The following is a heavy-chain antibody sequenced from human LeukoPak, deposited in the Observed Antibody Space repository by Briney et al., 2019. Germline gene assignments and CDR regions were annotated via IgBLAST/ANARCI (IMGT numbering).Heavy chain of an antibody. V-gene: IGHV6-1*01. CDR1: GDSVSSNNAA. J-gene: IGHJ4*02. Sequence: SQTLSLTCDISGDSVSSNNAAWNWIRQSPSRGLGWLGRTYYRSKWFNDYAVSVDSRISITPDTSKNQFSLQLNSVTPEDTAVYYCARGDSSIAVTGTAFDYWGQGTLVTVSS. CDR3: ARGDSSIAVTGTAFDY. D-gene: IGHD6-19*01. CDR2: TYYRSKWFN.